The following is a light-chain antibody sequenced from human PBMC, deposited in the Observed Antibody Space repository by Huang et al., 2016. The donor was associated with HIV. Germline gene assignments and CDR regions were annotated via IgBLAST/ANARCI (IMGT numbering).Light chain of an antibody. J-gene: IGKJ2*01. Sequence: IVMTQSPATLSVSPGERVTLSCRASRSVGNNLAWYQQKVGQPPRLLIYGASTRATGIAARCSGRGAGTDFTLTISSLQSEDFAVYYCQQYNDWPPWYTFGQGTKLEIK. CDR3: QQYNDWPPWYT. CDR1: RSVGNN. CDR2: GAS. V-gene: IGKV3-15*01.